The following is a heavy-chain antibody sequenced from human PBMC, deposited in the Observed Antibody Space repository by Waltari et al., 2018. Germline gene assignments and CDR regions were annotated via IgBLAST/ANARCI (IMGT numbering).Heavy chain of an antibody. D-gene: IGHD6-13*01. Sequence: QVQLQQWGAGLLKPSETLSLTCAVYGGSFSGYYWSWIRQPPGKGLEWVGEIKHSGRTNYNPALRRRVTIVVDTAKNQFSLKLSSVTAAETAVYYCASAAAGYYYYYMDVWGKGTTVTVSS. V-gene: IGHV4-34*01. CDR1: GGSFSGYY. CDR2: IKHSGRT. J-gene: IGHJ6*03. CDR3: ASAAAGYYYYYMDV.